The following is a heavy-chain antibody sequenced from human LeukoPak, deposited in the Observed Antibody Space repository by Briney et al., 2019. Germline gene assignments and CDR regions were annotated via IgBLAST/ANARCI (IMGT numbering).Heavy chain of an antibody. Sequence: ASVKVSCKASGYTFTSYYMHWVRQAPGQGLEWMGIINPSGGSTSYAQKFQGRVTMTRDTSASTVYMELSSLRSEDTAVYYCARDPIEVVVAATQASSFDYWGQGTLVTVSS. D-gene: IGHD2-15*01. CDR1: GYTFTSYY. CDR3: ARDPIEVVVAATQASSFDY. V-gene: IGHV1-46*01. J-gene: IGHJ4*02. CDR2: INPSGGST.